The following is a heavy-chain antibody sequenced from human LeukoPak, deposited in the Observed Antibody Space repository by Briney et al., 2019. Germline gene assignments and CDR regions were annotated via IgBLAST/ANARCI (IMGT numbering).Heavy chain of an antibody. CDR1: GFTFSSYW. CDR2: INSDGKTT. D-gene: IGHD3-10*01. V-gene: IGHV3-74*01. Sequence: GSLRLSCAASGFTFSSYWMYWVRQAPGKGLVWVSRINSDGKTTNYADSVKGRFTISRDNAKNTLYLQVNSLRAEDTAVYYCTRDITLTRGGRSDYWGQGTLVTVSA. CDR3: TRDITLTRGGRSDY. J-gene: IGHJ4*02.